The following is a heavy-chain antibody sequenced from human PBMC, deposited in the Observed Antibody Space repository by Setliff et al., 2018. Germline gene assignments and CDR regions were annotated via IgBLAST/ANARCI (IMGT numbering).Heavy chain of an antibody. V-gene: IGHV1-8*03. D-gene: IGHD1-26*01. CDR1: GYTFTGYG. CDR3: ARVKVIVGATPRTYYMDV. Sequence: ASVKVSCKASGYTFTGYGISWVRQAPGQGLEWMGWISAYNGNTGYAQKFQGRVTITRNTSISTAYMELSSLRSEDTAVYYCARVKVIVGATPRTYYMDVWGKGTTVTVSS. J-gene: IGHJ6*03. CDR2: ISAYNGNT.